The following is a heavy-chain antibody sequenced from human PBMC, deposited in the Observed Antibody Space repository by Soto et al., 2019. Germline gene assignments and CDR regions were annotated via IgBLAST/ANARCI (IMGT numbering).Heavy chain of an antibody. D-gene: IGHD2-15*01. Sequence: ASVKVSFKVSGYTLTELSMHWVRQAPGKGLEWMGGFDPEDGETIYAQKFQGRVTMTEDTSTDTAYMELSSLRSEDTAVYYCASGYCSGGNCYAHDYWGQRTLVTVSS. J-gene: IGHJ4*02. V-gene: IGHV1-24*01. CDR2: FDPEDGET. CDR3: ASGYCSGGNCYAHDY. CDR1: GYTLTELS.